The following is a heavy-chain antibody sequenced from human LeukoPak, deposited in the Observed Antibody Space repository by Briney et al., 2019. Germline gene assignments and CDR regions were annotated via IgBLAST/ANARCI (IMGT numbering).Heavy chain of an antibody. CDR1: GFTFSSYA. Sequence: GGSLRLSCAASGFTFSSYAMHWVRQAPGKGLEWVAVISYDGSNKYYADSVKGRFTISRDNSKNTLYLQMNSLRAEDTAVYYCARAAAAGTEFDHYFDYWGQGTLVTVSS. CDR3: ARAAAAGTEFDHYFDY. D-gene: IGHD6-13*01. V-gene: IGHV3-30*04. CDR2: ISYDGSNK. J-gene: IGHJ4*02.